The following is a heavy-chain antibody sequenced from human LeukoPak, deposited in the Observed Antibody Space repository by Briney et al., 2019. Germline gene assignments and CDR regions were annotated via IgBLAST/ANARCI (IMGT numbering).Heavy chain of an antibody. D-gene: IGHD1-14*01. J-gene: IGHJ5*02. CDR3: AREIRKAPNWFDP. CDR1: GFTVSSNY. Sequence: GGSLRLSCAASGFTVSSNYMSWVRQAPGKGLEWVSVIYSGGSTYYADSVKGRFTISRHNSKNTLYLQMISLRAEDTAVYYCAREIRKAPNWFDPWGQGTLVTVSS. V-gene: IGHV3-53*04. CDR2: IYSGGST.